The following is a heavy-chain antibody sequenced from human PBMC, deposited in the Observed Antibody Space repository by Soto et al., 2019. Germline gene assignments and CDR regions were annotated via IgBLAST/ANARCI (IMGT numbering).Heavy chain of an antibody. Sequence: VASVKVSCKASGYTFTSYGISWVRQAPGQGLEWMGWISAYNGNTNYAQKLQGRVTMTTDTSTSTAYMELRSLRSDDTAVYYCARVWGEYYYDSSGYYYKAYYYYGMDVCGQGTTVTVSS. CDR1: GYTFTSYG. V-gene: IGHV1-18*04. CDR3: ARVWGEYYYDSSGYYYKAYYYYGMDV. D-gene: IGHD3-22*01. J-gene: IGHJ6*02. CDR2: ISAYNGNT.